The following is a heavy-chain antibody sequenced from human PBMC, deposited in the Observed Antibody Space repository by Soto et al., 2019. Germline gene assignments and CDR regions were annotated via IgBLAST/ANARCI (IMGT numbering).Heavy chain of an antibody. CDR1: GGSISSYY. V-gene: IGHV4-59*01. Sequence: SETLSLTCTVSGGSISSYYWSWIRQPPGKGLEWIGYIYYSGSTNYNPSLKSRVTISVDTSKNQFSLKLSSVTAADTAVYYCARSAKGGYPDYWGQGTLVTVSS. J-gene: IGHJ4*02. CDR2: IYYSGST. D-gene: IGHD5-12*01. CDR3: ARSAKGGYPDY.